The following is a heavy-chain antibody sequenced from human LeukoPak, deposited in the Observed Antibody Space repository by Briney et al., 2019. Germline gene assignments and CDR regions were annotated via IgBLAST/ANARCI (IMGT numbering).Heavy chain of an antibody. CDR3: ARGTFQGGPDY. CDR2: IYYSGTT. J-gene: IGHJ4*02. V-gene: IGHV4-39*01. Sequence: SETLSLTCSVSGDSISSSNYYWGWIRQSPGKGLEWIGIIYYSGTTYYNPSLKSRVTISVDTSKNQFSLKLSSVTAADTAVYYCARGTFQGGPDYWGQGTLVTVSS. D-gene: IGHD3-16*01. CDR1: GDSISSSNYY.